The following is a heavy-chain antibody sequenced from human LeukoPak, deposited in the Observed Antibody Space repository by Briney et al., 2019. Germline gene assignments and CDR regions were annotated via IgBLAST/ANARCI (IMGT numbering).Heavy chain of an antibody. J-gene: IGHJ6*02. CDR3: ASHIVVVTAIRYYAMDV. V-gene: IGHV3-21*01. CDR2: ITTSSSYI. Sequence: RGSLRLSCAASGFSFGSYDMNWVRQAPGKGLEWVSSITTSSSYIYYADSVKGRFTVSRDNAKNSLYLQMNSLRAEDTAVYYCASHIVVVTAIRYYAMDVWGQGTTVTVSS. D-gene: IGHD2-2*01. CDR1: GFSFGSYD.